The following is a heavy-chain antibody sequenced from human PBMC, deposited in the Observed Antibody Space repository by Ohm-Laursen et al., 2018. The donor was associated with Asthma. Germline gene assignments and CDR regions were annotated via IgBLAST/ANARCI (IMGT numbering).Heavy chain of an antibody. CDR2: IFPDGRQT. Sequence: GSLRLSCAASGFIFSDYFMHWVRQRPGGGLDWVSHIFPDGRQTNYADSVKGRFTISRDDAENTLYLQMNSLRADGSAVYYCARGSLEGLQWGQGTLVTVSS. J-gene: IGHJ4*02. D-gene: IGHD5-24*01. CDR3: ARGSLEGLQ. V-gene: IGHV3-74*01. CDR1: GFIFSDYF.